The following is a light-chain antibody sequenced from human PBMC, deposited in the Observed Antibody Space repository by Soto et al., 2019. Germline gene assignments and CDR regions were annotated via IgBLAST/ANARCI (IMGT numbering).Light chain of an antibody. Sequence: DIPMTQSPSTLSASVGDRVTITCRASQSISTWLAWYQQKPGKAPKLLIHQASSLESGVPSRFSGSGSGTEFTLTISSLQPDEFATYYCQQYNTYSRLAFGGGTKVEIK. V-gene: IGKV1-5*03. J-gene: IGKJ4*01. CDR2: QAS. CDR3: QQYNTYSRLA. CDR1: QSISTW.